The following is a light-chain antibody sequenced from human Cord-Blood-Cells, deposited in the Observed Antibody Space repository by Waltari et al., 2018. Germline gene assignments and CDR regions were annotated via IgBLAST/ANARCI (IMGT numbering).Light chain of an antibody. Sequence: EIVLTQSPATLSLSPGERATLSCRASQRVTSYLAWYQQTPGQAHRLLIYDGSNRAAGIPASFSGSGSATDFSLTISSLEPEDFAVYYWQQRSNWPRTFGQGTKVEIK. V-gene: IGKV3-11*01. CDR3: QQRSNWPRT. J-gene: IGKJ1*01. CDR1: QRVTSY. CDR2: DGS.